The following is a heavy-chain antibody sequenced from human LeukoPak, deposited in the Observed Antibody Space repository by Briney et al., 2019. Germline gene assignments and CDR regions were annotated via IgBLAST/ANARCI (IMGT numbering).Heavy chain of an antibody. V-gene: IGHV1-69*01. Sequence: SVKVSCTASGGTFSSYAISWVRQAPGQGLEWMGGIIPIFGTANYAQKFQGRVTITADESTSTAYMELSSLRSEDTAVYYCARNPQYCSGGSCYFDYWGQGTLVTVSS. D-gene: IGHD2-15*01. CDR3: ARNPQYCSGGSCYFDY. J-gene: IGHJ4*02. CDR1: GGTFSSYA. CDR2: IIPIFGTA.